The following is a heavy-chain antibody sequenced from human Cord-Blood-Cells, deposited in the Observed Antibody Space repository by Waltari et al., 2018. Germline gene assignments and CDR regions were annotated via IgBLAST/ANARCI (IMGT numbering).Heavy chain of an antibody. D-gene: IGHD6-13*01. CDR3: ARRSIAAAGTDY. V-gene: IGHV4-34*01. CDR2: INHSGST. CDR1: GGSFSGYY. J-gene: IGHJ4*02. Sequence: QVQLQQWGAGLLKPSETLSLTCAVYGGSFSGYYWSWIRQPPGKGLEWIGEINHSGSTNYNPSLKGRVTISVDTSKNQFSLKLSSVTAADTAVYYCARRSIAAAGTDYWGQGTLVTVAS.